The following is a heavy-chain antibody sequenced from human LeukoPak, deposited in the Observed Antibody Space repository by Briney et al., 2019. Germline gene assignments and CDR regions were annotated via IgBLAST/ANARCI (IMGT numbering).Heavy chain of an antibody. V-gene: IGHV5-51*01. CDR2: IYPGDSDT. CDR3: ARQGGCSGGSCSFDY. J-gene: IGHJ4*02. Sequence: GEARKIPCKGFGYSFTSYWIGWVRQMPAKGLEWMGMIYPGDSDTRYSPSFQGQVTISADKSISTAYLQWSSLKASDTAMYYCARQGGCSGGSCSFDYCGQGTLVAVSS. CDR1: GYSFTSYW. D-gene: IGHD2-15*01.